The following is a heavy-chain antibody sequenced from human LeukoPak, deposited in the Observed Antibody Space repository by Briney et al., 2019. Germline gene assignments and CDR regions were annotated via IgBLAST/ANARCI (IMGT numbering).Heavy chain of an antibody. CDR3: AREYSGYDFGAFDY. CDR1: GYTFTVYY. J-gene: IGHJ4*02. CDR2: INPNSGGT. V-gene: IGHV1-2*02. Sequence: ASVSVSCGASGYTFTVYYMHWVRQAPGQGREWMGWINPNSGGTNYAQKFQGRVTMTRDTSISTAYMELSRLRSDDTAVYYCAREYSGYDFGAFDYWGQGTLVTVSS. D-gene: IGHD5-12*01.